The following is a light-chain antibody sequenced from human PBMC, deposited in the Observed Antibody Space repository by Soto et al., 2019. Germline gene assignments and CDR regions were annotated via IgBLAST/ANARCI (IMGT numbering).Light chain of an antibody. CDR2: AAS. CDR1: QGISSY. Sequence: AIRMTQSPSSLSASTGDRVTITCRASQGISSYLAWYQQKPGKAPKLLIYAASTLQSGVPSRFSGSGSGTDFTFTISSLQPEDFATYYCQQYHRYSRTFGQGTKVDIK. J-gene: IGKJ1*01. CDR3: QQYHRYSRT. V-gene: IGKV1-8*01.